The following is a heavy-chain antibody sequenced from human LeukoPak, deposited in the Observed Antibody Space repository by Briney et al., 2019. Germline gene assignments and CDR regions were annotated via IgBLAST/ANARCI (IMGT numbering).Heavy chain of an antibody. CDR1: GYTLTELS. V-gene: IGHV1-24*01. J-gene: IGHJ4*02. CDR2: FDPEDGET. D-gene: IGHD3-10*01. Sequence: ASVKVSCKVSGYTLTELSMHWVRQAPGKGLEWMGGFDPEDGETIYAQKFQGRVTMTEDTSTDTAYVELSSLRSEDTAVYYCATIPSPGSYLDYWGQGTLVTVSS. CDR3: ATIPSPGSYLDY.